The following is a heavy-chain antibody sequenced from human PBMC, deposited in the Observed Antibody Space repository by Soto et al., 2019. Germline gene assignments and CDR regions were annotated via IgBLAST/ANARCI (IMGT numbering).Heavy chain of an antibody. Sequence: GGSLRLSCAASGFTFSNTWMNWVRQAPGKGLEWVGRIKSKTDGGTTDYAAPVKGRFTISRDDSQNTLYLQMNSLKTEDTAVYYCTAVSGSYYRGNYYYGMDVWGQGTTVTVSS. V-gene: IGHV3-15*07. CDR3: TAVSGSYYRGNYYYGMDV. J-gene: IGHJ6*02. D-gene: IGHD1-26*01. CDR1: GFTFSNTW. CDR2: IKSKTDGGTT.